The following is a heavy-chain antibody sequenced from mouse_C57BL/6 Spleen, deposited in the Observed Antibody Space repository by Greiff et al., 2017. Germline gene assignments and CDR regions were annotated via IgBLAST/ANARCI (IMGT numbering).Heavy chain of an antibody. V-gene: IGHV5-12*01. Sequence: EVQGVESGGGLVQPGGSLKLSCAASGFTFSDYYMYWVRQTPEKRLEWVAYISNGGGSTYYPDTVKGRFTISRDNAKNTLYLQMSRLKSEDTAMYYCASSIAYYFDYWGQGTTLTVSS. J-gene: IGHJ2*01. CDR3: ASSIAYYFDY. D-gene: IGHD2-3*01. CDR1: GFTFSDYY. CDR2: ISNGGGST.